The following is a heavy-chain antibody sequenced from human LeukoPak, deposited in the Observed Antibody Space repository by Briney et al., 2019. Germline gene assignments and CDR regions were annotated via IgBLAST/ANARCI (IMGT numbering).Heavy chain of an antibody. CDR1: GFTFNNAW. V-gene: IGHV3-49*04. D-gene: IGHD3-22*01. J-gene: IGHJ3*02. CDR3: TREGYYYDRSGSPKDAFDI. Sequence: PGGSLRLSCAASGFTFNNAWMSWVRQAPGKGLEWVGFIRSKAYGGTTEYAASVKNRFTISRDDSKSIAYLQMNSLKTEDTAVYYCTREGYYYDRSGSPKDAFDIWGQGTMVTVSS. CDR2: IRSKAYGGTT.